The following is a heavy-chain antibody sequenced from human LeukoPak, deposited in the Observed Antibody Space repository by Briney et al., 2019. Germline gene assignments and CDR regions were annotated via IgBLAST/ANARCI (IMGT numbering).Heavy chain of an antibody. V-gene: IGHV3-23*01. D-gene: IGHD3-22*01. J-gene: IGHJ4*02. CDR1: GFTFGSHA. CDR3: AKRGVVIRVILVGFNKEAYYFDS. CDR2: IFGSGGSP. Sequence: GGSLRLSCAASGFTFGSHAMYWVRQAPGKGLEWVAGIFGSGGSPHHADSVKGRFTISRDNPKNTLYLQMNSLRAEDTAVYFCAKRGVVIRVILVGFNKEAYYFDSWGQGALVTVSS.